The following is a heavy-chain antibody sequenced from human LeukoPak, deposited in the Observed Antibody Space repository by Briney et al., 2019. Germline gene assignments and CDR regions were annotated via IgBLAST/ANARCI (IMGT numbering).Heavy chain of an antibody. V-gene: IGHV3-11*04. CDR3: ARAYCSGGSCYFLDY. CDR2: ISSSGSTI. Sequence: GGSLRLSCAASGFTFSDYYMSWIRQAPGKGLEWVSYISSSGSTIYYADSVKGRFTISRDNAKNTLYLQMNSLRAEDTAVYYCARAYCSGGSCYFLDYWGQGTLVTVSS. CDR1: GFTFSDYY. J-gene: IGHJ4*02. D-gene: IGHD2-15*01.